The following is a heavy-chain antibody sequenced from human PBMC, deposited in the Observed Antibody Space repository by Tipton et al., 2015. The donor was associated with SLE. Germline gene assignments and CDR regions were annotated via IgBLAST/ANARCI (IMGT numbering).Heavy chain of an antibody. CDR2: IDPFDSYT. Sequence: QLVQSGAEVKKPGESLRISCKGSGYSFTSYWISWVRQMPGKGLEWMGRIDPFDSYTNYSPSFQGHVTISVDKSISTAYLQWSSLKASDTAMYYCATTLGYCSGGSCSGMDVWGQGTTVTVSS. J-gene: IGHJ6*02. D-gene: IGHD2-15*01. CDR3: ATTLGYCSGGSCSGMDV. V-gene: IGHV5-10-1*01. CDR1: GYSFTSYW.